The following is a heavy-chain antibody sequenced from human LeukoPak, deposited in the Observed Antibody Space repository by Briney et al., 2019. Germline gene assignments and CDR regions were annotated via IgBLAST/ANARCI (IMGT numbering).Heavy chain of an antibody. J-gene: IGHJ4*02. CDR3: ARAGYSYGYFDYFDY. V-gene: IGHV4-59*01. D-gene: IGHD5-18*01. Sequence: SQTLSLTCNVSGGSISSYYWSWIRQPPGKGLEWIGYIYYSGSTNYNPSLKSRVTISVDTSKNQFSLKLSSVTAADTAVYYCARAGYSYGYFDYFDYWGQGTLVTVSS. CDR1: GGSISSYY. CDR2: IYYSGST.